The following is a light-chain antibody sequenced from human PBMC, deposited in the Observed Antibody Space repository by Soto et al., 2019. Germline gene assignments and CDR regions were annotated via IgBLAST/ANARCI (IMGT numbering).Light chain of an antibody. CDR3: QQYNNWPLT. CDR1: QSVSSN. J-gene: IGKJ4*01. CDR2: GAS. Sequence: EIVMTQSPATLSVSPGERATLSCRASQSVSSNLAWYQQKPGQAPRLLIYGASTRATGIPARFSGSGSGTEFTLTINSLQSEDFAVYYCQQYNNWPLTFGGGTRWIS. V-gene: IGKV3-15*01.